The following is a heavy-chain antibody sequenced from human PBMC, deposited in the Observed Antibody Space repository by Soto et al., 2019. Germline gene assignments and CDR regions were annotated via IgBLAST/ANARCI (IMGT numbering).Heavy chain of an antibody. CDR1: GGTFSSYA. CDR2: IIPIFGTA. CDR3: ARDSLFGSGSLGY. J-gene: IGHJ4*02. Sequence: QVQLVQSGAEVKKPGSSVKVSCKASGGTFSSYAISWVRQAPGQGLEWMGGIIPIFGTANYAQKFQGRVTITADESTSTAYMELSSLRSDDTAVDYGARDSLFGSGSLGYWGQGTLVTVSS. V-gene: IGHV1-69*01. D-gene: IGHD3-10*01.